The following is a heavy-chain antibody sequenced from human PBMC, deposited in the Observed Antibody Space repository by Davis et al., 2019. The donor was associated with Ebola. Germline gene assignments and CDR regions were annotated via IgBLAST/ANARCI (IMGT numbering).Heavy chain of an antibody. V-gene: IGHV3-30-3*01. Sequence: GGSLRLSCAASGFTFSSYVMHWVRQAPGKGLEWVALLSHDESNKYADSVKGRFTISRDNSKNTLYLQINSLRPDDTAVYYCARDFTYYFDSSGYYSAPNDAFDIWGQGTKVTVSS. D-gene: IGHD3-22*01. J-gene: IGHJ3*02. CDR2: LSHDESNK. CDR1: GFTFSSYV. CDR3: ARDFTYYFDSSGYYSAPNDAFDI.